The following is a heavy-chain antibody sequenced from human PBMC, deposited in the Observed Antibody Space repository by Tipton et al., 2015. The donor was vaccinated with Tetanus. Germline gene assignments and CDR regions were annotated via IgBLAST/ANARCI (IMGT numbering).Heavy chain of an antibody. V-gene: IGHV3-7*01. J-gene: IGHJ4*02. CDR2: IKQDGSAT. CDR3: ARNLYGDHRKVDY. Sequence: QLVQSGGGLVQPGGSLRLSCAASGFTFTTYWIHWVRQAPGKGLEWVGDIKQDGSATFYVDSVRGRFTISRDNAKDSVFLQMNSLRAEDTAVYYCARNLYGDHRKVDYWGQGTLVTVSS. CDR1: GFTFTTYW. D-gene: IGHD4-17*01.